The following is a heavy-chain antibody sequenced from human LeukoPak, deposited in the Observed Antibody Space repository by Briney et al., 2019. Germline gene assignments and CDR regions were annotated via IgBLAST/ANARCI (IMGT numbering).Heavy chain of an antibody. Sequence: GASVKVSCKASGYTFMSYGISWVRQAPGQGLEWMGWISAYNGNTNYAQKLQGRVTMTTDTSTSTAYMELRSLRSDDTAVYYCARGYCIGGSCYPFINLYWGQGTLVTVSS. V-gene: IGHV1-18*01. CDR2: ISAYNGNT. CDR1: GYTFMSYG. D-gene: IGHD2-15*01. J-gene: IGHJ4*02. CDR3: ARGYCIGGSCYPFINLY.